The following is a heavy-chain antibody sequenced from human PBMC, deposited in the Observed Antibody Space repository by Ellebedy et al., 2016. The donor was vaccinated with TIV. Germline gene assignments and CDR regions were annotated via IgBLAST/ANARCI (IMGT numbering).Heavy chain of an antibody. CDR1: GFTFSSYS. V-gene: IGHV3-48*01. D-gene: IGHD7-27*01. J-gene: IGHJ3*02. CDR2: ISSSGSTI. Sequence: GGSLRLSCAASGFTFSSYSMNWVRQAPGKGLEWVSYISSSGSTIYYADSVKGRFTISRDNSKNTLYLQMNSLRAEDTAVYYCGNWGSMDAFDIWGQGTMVTVSS. CDR3: GNWGSMDAFDI.